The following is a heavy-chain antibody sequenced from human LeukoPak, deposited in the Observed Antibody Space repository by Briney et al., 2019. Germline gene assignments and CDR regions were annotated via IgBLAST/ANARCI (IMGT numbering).Heavy chain of an antibody. CDR3: AREQSGYSYGA. D-gene: IGHD5-18*01. J-gene: IGHJ5*02. Sequence: PGGSLRLSCTASGFTFSSYAMSWVRQAPGRGLEWVSGISGSGGTIEYADSVRGRFTISRDNSKNTLYLQMNSLRAEDTAVYYCAREQSGYSYGAWGQGTLVTVSS. V-gene: IGHV3-23*01. CDR2: ISGSGGTI. CDR1: GFTFSSYA.